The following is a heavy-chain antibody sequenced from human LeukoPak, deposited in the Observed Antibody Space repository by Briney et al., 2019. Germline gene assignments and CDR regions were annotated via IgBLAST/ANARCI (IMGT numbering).Heavy chain of an antibody. V-gene: IGHV3-66*02. D-gene: IGHD3-22*01. CDR1: GFTVNTHF. CDR3: ARDRDDSSVLHYFDY. Sequence: PGGPLRLSCAASGFTVNTHFMSWVRQAPGKGLEWVSVIYHGDRTYYADSVKGRFTISRDNSKNTLYLQMKSLRAEDTAVYYCARDRDDSSVLHYFDYWGQGTQVTVSS. J-gene: IGHJ4*02. CDR2: IYHGDRT.